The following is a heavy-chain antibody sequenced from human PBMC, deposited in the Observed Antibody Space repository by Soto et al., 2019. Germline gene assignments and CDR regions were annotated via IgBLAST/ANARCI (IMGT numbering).Heavy chain of an antibody. J-gene: IGHJ5*01. D-gene: IGHD6-19*01. CDR3: ARVTTVAGTTYYYWFDS. V-gene: IGHV4-59*01. CDR1: GGSISSYY. Sequence: SETLSLTCTVSGGSISSYYWSWIRQPPGKGLEWIGYIYYSGSTNYNPSLKSRVTISVDTSKNQFSLKLSSVTAADTAVYYCARVTTVAGTTYYYWFDSWGQGTLVTVSS. CDR2: IYYSGST.